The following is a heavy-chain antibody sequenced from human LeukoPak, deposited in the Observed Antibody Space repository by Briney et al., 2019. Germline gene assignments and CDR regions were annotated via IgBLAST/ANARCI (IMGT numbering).Heavy chain of an antibody. CDR3: ARAHSQSAAGFDP. CDR2: IYTSGST. CDR1: GGSIHSNY. V-gene: IGHV4-4*07. D-gene: IGHD6-13*01. J-gene: IGHJ5*02. Sequence: SETLSLTCTVSGGSIHSNYWSWIRQPSGKGLQWLGRIYTSGSTAYNPSLRGRATMSVDPPTTQFSLKLRSVTAADTAVYYCARAHSQSAAGFDPWGQGSLVTVSS.